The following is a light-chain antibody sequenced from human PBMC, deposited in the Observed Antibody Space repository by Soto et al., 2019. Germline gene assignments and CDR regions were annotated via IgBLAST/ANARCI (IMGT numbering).Light chain of an antibody. CDR3: QQADTVPYT. J-gene: IGKJ2*01. V-gene: IGKV1D-12*01. CDR2: AAS. Sequence: DIQMTQSPSSVSASVGDRVTITCRASQGISSWLTWYQQKPGKAPKLLIYAASSLQSGVPSRFSGTGSGTDFTLTISSLQLEDFATDYCQQADTVPYTFGQGTRVEIK. CDR1: QGISSW.